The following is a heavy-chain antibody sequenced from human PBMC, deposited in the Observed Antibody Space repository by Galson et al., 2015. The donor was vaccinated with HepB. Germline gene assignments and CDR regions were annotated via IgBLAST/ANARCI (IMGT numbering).Heavy chain of an antibody. CDR2: IYWDDDK. CDR3: VRAPLSGAVIHHFDY. J-gene: IGHJ4*02. CDR1: GFSLSISAVG. D-gene: IGHD3-3*01. V-gene: IGHV2-5*02. Sequence: PALVKPTQTLTLTCTFSGFSLSISAVGVGWIRQPPGEALEWLALIYWDDDKRFSPSLRSRLTITKDIPKNQVVLSMTNVGPVDTATYYCVRAPLSGAVIHHFDYWGQGTLVTVSS.